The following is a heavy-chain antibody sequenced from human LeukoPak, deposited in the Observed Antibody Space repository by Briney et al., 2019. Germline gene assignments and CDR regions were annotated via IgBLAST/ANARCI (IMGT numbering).Heavy chain of an antibody. J-gene: IGHJ5*02. D-gene: IGHD6-19*01. CDR2: ISRSSSYI. Sequence: PGGSLRLSCAASGFTFSSYSMNWVRQAPGKGLEWVSSISRSSSYIYYADSVKGRFTISRDNAKNSLYLQMNSLRAEDTAVYYCARVFHTYSSGWYWFDPWGQGTLVTVSS. CDR1: GFTFSSYS. V-gene: IGHV3-21*01. CDR3: ARVFHTYSSGWYWFDP.